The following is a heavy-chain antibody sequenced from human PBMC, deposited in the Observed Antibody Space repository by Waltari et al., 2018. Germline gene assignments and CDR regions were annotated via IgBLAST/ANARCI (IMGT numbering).Heavy chain of an antibody. CDR2: IKQDGSEK. V-gene: IGHV3-7*04. CDR3: ARGGYYYDSSGYVY. D-gene: IGHD3-22*01. Sequence: EVQLVESGGGLVQPGGSLRLSCAASGFTFSSSWMSWVRQAPGKGLEWVANIKQDGSEKYYVDSVKGRFTISRDNAKNSLYLQMNSLRAEDTAVYYCARGGYYYDSSGYVYWGQGTLVTVSS. J-gene: IGHJ4*02. CDR1: GFTFSSSW.